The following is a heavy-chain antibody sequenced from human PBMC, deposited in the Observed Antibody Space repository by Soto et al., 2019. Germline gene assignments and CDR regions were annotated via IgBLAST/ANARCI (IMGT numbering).Heavy chain of an antibody. J-gene: IGHJ3*01. V-gene: IGHV1-69*02. D-gene: IGHD4-17*01. CDR2: IIPILGIT. Sequence: QVQLVQSGAEVKKPGSSVNVSCKASGVTFSSYTISWVRQAPGQGLEWMGRIIPILGITNYAQKFQGRVTIIADKSTSTVHIELTSLGSEDSAMCFSRWLINGASEVSEFWGQGTMVTVSS. CDR1: GVTFSSYT. CDR3: RWLINGASEVSEF.